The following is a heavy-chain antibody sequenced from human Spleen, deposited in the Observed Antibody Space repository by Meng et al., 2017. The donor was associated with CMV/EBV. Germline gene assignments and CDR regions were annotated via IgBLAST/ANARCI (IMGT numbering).Heavy chain of an antibody. J-gene: IGHJ4*02. D-gene: IGHD2/OR15-2a*01. CDR3: ARAALFEKIVSLPSPLAY. Sequence: GESLKISCAASGFTFRTYIMAWVRQVSGKGLEWVSSISGDSNNIYYADSVKDRFTISRDNALNSVFLQMNRLTVEDTAMYYCARAALFEKIVSLPSPLAYWGRGALVTVSS. CDR1: GFTFRTYI. V-gene: IGHV3-21*01. CDR2: ISGDSNNI.